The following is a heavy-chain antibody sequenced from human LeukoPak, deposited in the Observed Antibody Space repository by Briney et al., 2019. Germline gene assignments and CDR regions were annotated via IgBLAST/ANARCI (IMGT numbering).Heavy chain of an antibody. V-gene: IGHV1-18*01. J-gene: IGHJ5*02. Sequence: ASVKVSCKASGYTFTSYCIIWVRQAPGQGLEWMGWISAHNGNTNYAQKLQGKVTMTTDTSTSTAYMELRSLSSDAAAVYYGGGVSHSSERYDLWGEGTLVTVSS. CDR1: GYTFTSYC. CDR3: GGVSHSSERYDL. D-gene: IGHD6-25*01. CDR2: ISAHNGNT.